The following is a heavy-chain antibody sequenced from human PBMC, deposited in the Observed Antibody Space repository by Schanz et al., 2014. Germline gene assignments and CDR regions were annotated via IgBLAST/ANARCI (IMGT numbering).Heavy chain of an antibody. J-gene: IGHJ6*02. Sequence: QVQLQESGPGLVKPSQTLSLTCTVSGGSISSGNYYWNWIRQPAGKGLEWIGRIYTSGSTNYNPSLKSRLTMSVDTSKNQFSLRLSSVTAADTAVYYCARHGGIPYYPMDVWGQGTTVTVSS. CDR2: IYTSGST. D-gene: IGHD3-16*01. V-gene: IGHV4-61*02. CDR1: GGSISSGNYY. CDR3: ARHGGIPYYPMDV.